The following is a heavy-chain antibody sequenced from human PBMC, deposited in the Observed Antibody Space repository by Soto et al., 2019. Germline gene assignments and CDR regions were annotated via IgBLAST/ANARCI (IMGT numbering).Heavy chain of an antibody. V-gene: IGHV1-18*01. CDR2: INGYNGDA. Sequence: QVQLVQSGGEVKNPGASVKVSCKASGYTFSNYGISWVRQAPGQGLEWMGWINGYNGDANYAQNLQGRVTVTTDTSTNTVYMEVRSLRFDDTAVYSCARDLRSTDYYFDLWGRGTLVIVPS. D-gene: IGHD2-2*01. CDR1: GYTFSNYG. J-gene: IGHJ2*01. CDR3: ARDLRSTDYYFDL.